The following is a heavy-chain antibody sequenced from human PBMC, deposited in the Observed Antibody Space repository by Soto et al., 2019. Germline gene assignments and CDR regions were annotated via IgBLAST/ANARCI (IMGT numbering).Heavy chain of an antibody. CDR1: EFTFSSYA. J-gene: IGHJ4*02. CDR2: ISGSGGST. Sequence: GGSLRLSCAASEFTFSSYAMSWVRQAPGKGLEWVSGISGSGGSTYYADSVKGRFTISRDNAKNILYLQMNSLRAEDTAVYYCLRVSGWNFDYWGLGTLVTVSS. CDR3: LRVSGWNFDY. V-gene: IGHV3-23*01. D-gene: IGHD6-19*01.